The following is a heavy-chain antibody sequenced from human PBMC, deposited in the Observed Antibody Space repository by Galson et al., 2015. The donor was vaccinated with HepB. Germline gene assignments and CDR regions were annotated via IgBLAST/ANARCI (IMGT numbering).Heavy chain of an antibody. V-gene: IGHV3-43*01. J-gene: IGHJ4*02. CDR1: GFTFDDYT. D-gene: IGHD6-6*01. Sequence: SLRLSCAASGFTFDDYTMHWVRHAPGKGLEWVSLISWDGGSTYYADSVKGRFTISRDNSKNSLYLQMNSLRTEDTALYYCAKAIAARPSVAVAFDYWGQGTLVTVSS. CDR2: ISWDGGST. CDR3: AKAIAARPSVAVAFDY.